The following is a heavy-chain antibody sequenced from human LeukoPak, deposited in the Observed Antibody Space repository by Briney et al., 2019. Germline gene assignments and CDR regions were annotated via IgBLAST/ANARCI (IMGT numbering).Heavy chain of an antibody. CDR3: ARVMVRGLKATDY. CDR1: GFTFSSYE. V-gene: IGHV3-7*01. J-gene: IGHJ4*02. Sequence: GGSLRLSCAASGFTFSSYEMNWVRQAPGKGLEWVANIKQDGSEKNYVDSVKGRFTISRDNAKNSVDLQMNSLRAEDTAVYYCARVMVRGLKATDYWGQGTLVTVSS. D-gene: IGHD3-10*01. CDR2: IKQDGSEK.